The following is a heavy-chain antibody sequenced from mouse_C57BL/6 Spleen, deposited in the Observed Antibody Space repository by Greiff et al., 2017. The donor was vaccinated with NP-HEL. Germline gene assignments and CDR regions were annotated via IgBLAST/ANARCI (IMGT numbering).Heavy chain of an antibody. CDR2: IWGVGST. V-gene: IGHV2-6*01. Sequence: QVQLQQSGPGLVAPSQSLSITCTVSGFSLTSYGVDWVRQSPGKGLEWLGVIWGVGSTNYNSALKSRLSISKDNSKSQVFLKMNSLQTDDTAMYYCARDRGIYYDYDGDWYFDVWGTGTTVTVSS. CDR1: GFSLTSYG. J-gene: IGHJ1*03. D-gene: IGHD2-4*01. CDR3: ARDRGIYYDYDGDWYFDV.